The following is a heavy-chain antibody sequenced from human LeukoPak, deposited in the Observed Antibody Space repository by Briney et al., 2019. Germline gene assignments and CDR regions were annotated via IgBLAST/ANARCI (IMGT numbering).Heavy chain of an antibody. V-gene: IGHV3-13*04. CDR2: IGTGGDT. CDR1: GFTLSSYD. Sequence: PGGSLRLSCAASGFTLSSYDMHWVRQATGEGLEWVSGIGTGGDTYYPGSVKGRFTISTENAKNSLYLQMNSLRAGGTAVYYCTRAALGAFDIWGQGTLGTVSS. J-gene: IGHJ3*02. CDR3: TRAALGAFDI.